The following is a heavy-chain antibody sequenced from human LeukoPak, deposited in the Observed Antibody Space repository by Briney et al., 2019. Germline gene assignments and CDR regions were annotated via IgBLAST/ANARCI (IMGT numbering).Heavy chain of an antibody. V-gene: IGHV3-33*01. Sequence: GRSLRLSCAASGFTFSSYGMHWVRQAPGKGLEWVAVIWYDGSNKYYADSVKGRFTISRDNSKNTLYLQMNSLRAEDTAVYYCARDWGPPRDVVVPAATDYYYYGMDVWGKGATVTVSS. CDR1: GFTFSSYG. D-gene: IGHD2-2*01. CDR2: IWYDGSNK. J-gene: IGHJ6*04. CDR3: ARDWGPPRDVVVPAATDYYYYGMDV.